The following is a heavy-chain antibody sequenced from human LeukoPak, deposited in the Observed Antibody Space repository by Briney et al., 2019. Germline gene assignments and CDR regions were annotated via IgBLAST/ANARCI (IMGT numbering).Heavy chain of an antibody. V-gene: IGHV3-23*01. D-gene: IGHD1-26*01. Sequence: QTGGTLRLSCAASGFTFSSYGMSWVRQAPGKGLEWVSAISGSGGSTFYADSVRGRFTISRDNSKNTLYLQINSLRAEDTAVYYCARDSGSYQYYFDYWGQGTLVTVSS. J-gene: IGHJ4*02. CDR2: ISGSGGST. CDR1: GFTFSSYG. CDR3: ARDSGSYQYYFDY.